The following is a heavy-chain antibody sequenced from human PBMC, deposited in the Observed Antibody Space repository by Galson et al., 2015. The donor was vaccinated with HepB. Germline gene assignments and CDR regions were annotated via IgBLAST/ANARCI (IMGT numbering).Heavy chain of an antibody. J-gene: IGHJ4*02. V-gene: IGHV4-39*01. CDR2: ISYTGDT. CDR3: ARHLVESQYSSGWIYSFDS. Sequence: ETLSLTCIVSGGSITSRGYYWGWIRQPPGKGLAWIGSISYTGDTYYNPSLESRVTISAKTSKNQFSLNLNSVTAADTAVYYCARHLVESQYSSGWIYSFDSWGQGTLVTVSS. CDR1: GGSITSRGYY. D-gene: IGHD6-19*01.